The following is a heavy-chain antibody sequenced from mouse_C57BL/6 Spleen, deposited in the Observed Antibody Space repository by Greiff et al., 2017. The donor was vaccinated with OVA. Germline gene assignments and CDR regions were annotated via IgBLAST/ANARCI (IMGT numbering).Heavy chain of an antibody. V-gene: IGHV1-26*01. D-gene: IGHD4-1*01. J-gene: IGHJ2*01. Sequence: EVQLQQSGPELVKPGASVKISCKASGYTFTDYYMNWVKQSHGKSLEWIGDINPNNGGTSYNQKFKGKATLTVDKSSSTAYMELRSLTSEDSAVYYCASGNWAHFDYWGQGTTLTVSS. CDR1: GYTFTDYY. CDR3: ASGNWAHFDY. CDR2: INPNNGGT.